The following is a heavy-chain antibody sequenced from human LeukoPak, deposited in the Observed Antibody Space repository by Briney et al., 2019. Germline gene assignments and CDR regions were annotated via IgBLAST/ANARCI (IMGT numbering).Heavy chain of an antibody. Sequence: SETLSLTCTVSGGSTSSSSYYWGWIRQPPGKGLEWIGSIYYSGSTYYNPSLKSRVTISVDTSKNQFSLKLSSVTAADTAVYYCAREVNWFDPWGQGTLVTVSS. V-gene: IGHV4-39*07. CDR1: GGSTSSSSYY. J-gene: IGHJ5*02. CDR2: IYYSGST. CDR3: AREVNWFDP.